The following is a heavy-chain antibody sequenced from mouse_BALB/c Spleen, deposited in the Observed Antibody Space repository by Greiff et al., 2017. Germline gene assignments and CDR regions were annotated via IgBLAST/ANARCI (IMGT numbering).Heavy chain of an antibody. Sequence: EVQLQQSGAELVRSGASVKLSCTASGFNIKDYYMHWVKQRPEQGLEWIGWIDPENGDTEYAPKFQGKATMTADTPSNTAYLQLSSLTSEDTAVYYCNAGLRGYCDYGRQGTTLTVFS. J-gene: IGHJ2*01. D-gene: IGHD3-1*01. V-gene: IGHV14-4*02. CDR1: GFNIKDYY. CDR3: NAGLRGYCDY. CDR2: IDPENGDT.